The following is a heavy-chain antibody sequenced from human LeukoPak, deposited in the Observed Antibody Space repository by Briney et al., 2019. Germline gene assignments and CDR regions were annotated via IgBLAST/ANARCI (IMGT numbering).Heavy chain of an antibody. CDR2: INSDGSTT. V-gene: IGHV3-74*01. J-gene: IGHJ2*01. CDR1: GFTIRSYW. D-gene: IGHD6-25*01. Sequence: GSLSLSCAASGFTIRSYWLHWVRQAPGKGLVWVANINSDGSTTSYADSERGGFTISSDNTKQTLYLQMHSLRVEDTLVYHCARGPPWYFDLWGRGTLVTVSS. CDR3: ARGPPWYFDL.